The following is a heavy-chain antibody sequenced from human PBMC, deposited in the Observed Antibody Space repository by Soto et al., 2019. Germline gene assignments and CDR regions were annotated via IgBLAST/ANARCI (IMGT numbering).Heavy chain of an antibody. CDR3: AKDLSSGSYYNWGRDSYYYGMDV. V-gene: IGHV3-30*18. D-gene: IGHD3-10*01. CDR1: GFTFSSYG. Sequence: GGSLRLSCAASGFTFSSYGMHWVRQAPGKGLEWVAVISYDGSNKYYADSVKGRFTISRDNSKNTLYLQMNSLRAEDTAVYYCAKDLSSGSYYNWGRDSYYYGMDVWGQGTTVTVSS. J-gene: IGHJ6*02. CDR2: ISYDGSNK.